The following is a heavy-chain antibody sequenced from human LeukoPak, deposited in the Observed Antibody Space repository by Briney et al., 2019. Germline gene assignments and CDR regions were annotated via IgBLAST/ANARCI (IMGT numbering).Heavy chain of an antibody. D-gene: IGHD3-10*01. Sequence: PSETLSLTCAVYGGSFSGYYWSWIRQPPGKGLEWIGEINHSGSTNYNPSLKSRVTISVDTSKNQFSLKLTSVTAADTAVYYCAREGNYYGSGSYYYAYWGQVTLVTVSS. CDR1: GGSFSGYY. J-gene: IGHJ4*02. V-gene: IGHV4-34*01. CDR3: AREGNYYGSGSYYYAY. CDR2: INHSGST.